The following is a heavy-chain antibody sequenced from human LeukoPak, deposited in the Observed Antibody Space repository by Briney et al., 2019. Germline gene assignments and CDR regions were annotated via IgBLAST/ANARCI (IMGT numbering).Heavy chain of an antibody. D-gene: IGHD3-10*01. J-gene: IGHJ6*03. CDR3: ARENSMVRGVSITGYYYYRDG. CDR1: GFTFTTCW. Sequence: VSQTLSYAASGFTFTTCWVSGELQALGEWLEKIANIKLDGSEKYYVAAVKGRFTISRDNAKNSLYLQMNSLRAEDTAVYYCARENSMVRGVSITGYYYYRDGWGKGTAVTVYS. V-gene: IGHV3-7*01. CDR2: IKLDGSEK.